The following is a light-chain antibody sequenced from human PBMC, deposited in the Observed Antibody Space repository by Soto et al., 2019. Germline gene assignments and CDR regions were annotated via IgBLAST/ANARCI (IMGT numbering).Light chain of an antibody. J-gene: IGKJ2*01. V-gene: IGKV3-11*01. CDR2: DTS. Sequence: EIVLTQSPATLSLSPGERATLSCRASQSVSSYLAWYQQKPGQAPRLLIYDTSNRDTGIPARFSGGGSGADFTLTISGLEPEDFAVYYCQLRFNWTRFTFGQGTKLEIK. CDR1: QSVSSY. CDR3: QLRFNWTRFT.